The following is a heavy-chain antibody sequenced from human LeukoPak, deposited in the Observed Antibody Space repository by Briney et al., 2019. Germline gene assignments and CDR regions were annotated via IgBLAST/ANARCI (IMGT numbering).Heavy chain of an antibody. V-gene: IGHV4-59*08. CDR2: IYYSGTT. CDR3: ARHWSGSGDYYPFDY. CDR1: GGSITSYY. Sequence: SETLSLTCTVSGGSITSYYWSWLRQPPGKGLEWIGYIYYSGTTNYNPSLKSRVTVSVDTSKNQFSLKLSPVTAADTAVYYCARHWSGSGDYYPFDYWGQGTLVTVSS. D-gene: IGHD3-10*01. J-gene: IGHJ4*02.